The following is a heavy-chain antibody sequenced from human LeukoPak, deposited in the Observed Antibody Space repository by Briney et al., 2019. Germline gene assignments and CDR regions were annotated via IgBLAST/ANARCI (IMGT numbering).Heavy chain of an antibody. D-gene: IGHD5-18*01. V-gene: IGHV4-4*07. CDR2: IYTSGST. CDR1: GGSISSYY. CDR3: ARDRAYTPMGGIDY. Sequence: PSETLSLTCTVSGGSISSYYWSWIRQPAGKGLEWIGRIYTSGSTNYNPSLKNRVTMSVDTSKNQFSLKLSSVTAADTAVYYCARDRAYTPMGGIDYWGQGTLVTVSS. J-gene: IGHJ4*02.